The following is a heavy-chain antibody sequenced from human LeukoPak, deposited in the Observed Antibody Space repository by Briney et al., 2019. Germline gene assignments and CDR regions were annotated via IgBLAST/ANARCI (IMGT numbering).Heavy chain of an antibody. J-gene: IGHJ3*02. CDR1: GYSFTSYW. CDR2: ICPGDSDT. D-gene: IGHD6-19*01. V-gene: IGHV5-51*01. CDR3: ATRYSTGWYDAFDI. Sequence: GESLKISCKGSGYSFTSYWISWVRQMPGKGLEWMGIICPGDSDTRYSPSFQGKVTISADKSISTAYLQWSSLKASDTAMYYCATRYSTGWYDAFDIWGQGTMVTVSS.